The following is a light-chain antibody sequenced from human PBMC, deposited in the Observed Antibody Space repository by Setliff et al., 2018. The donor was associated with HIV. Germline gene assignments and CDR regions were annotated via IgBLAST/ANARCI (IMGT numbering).Light chain of an antibody. Sequence: QSALTQPRSVSGSPGQSVTISCTGTSNDVGGYNYVSWYQRHPGKAPKLIIYEVTSRPSGVSHRFSGSKSGNTASLTISGLQAEDEADYYCSSYAITNSLPFGTGTKVTVL. CDR1: SNDVGGYNY. V-gene: IGLV2-11*01. CDR2: EVT. J-gene: IGLJ1*01. CDR3: SSYAITNSLP.